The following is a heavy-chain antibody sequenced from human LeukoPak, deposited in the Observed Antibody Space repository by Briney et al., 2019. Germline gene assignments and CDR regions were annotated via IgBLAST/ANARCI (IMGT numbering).Heavy chain of an antibody. Sequence: ASVKVSCKASGYTLTNYYMHWVRQAPGQGLEWMGWISAYNGNTNYAQKLQGRVTMTTDTSTSTAYMELRSLRSDDTAVYYCARDLVAVRAGYGSGYWGQGTLVTVSS. CDR2: ISAYNGNT. CDR3: ARDLVAVRAGYGSGY. CDR1: GYTLTNYY. D-gene: IGHD5-12*01. J-gene: IGHJ4*02. V-gene: IGHV1-18*01.